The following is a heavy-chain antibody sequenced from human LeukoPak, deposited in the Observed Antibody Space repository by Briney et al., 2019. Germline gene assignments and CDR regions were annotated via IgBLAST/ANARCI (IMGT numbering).Heavy chain of an antibody. J-gene: IGHJ4*02. Sequence: GGSLRLSCAASGFTVSSNYMSWVRQAPGKGLEWVSVIYSGGSTYYADSVKGRFTISRDNSKNTLYLQMNSLRAEDTAVYYCARDRAPNSDDSSGYIGLLDYWGQGTLVTVSS. D-gene: IGHD3-22*01. CDR2: IYSGGST. V-gene: IGHV3-66*02. CDR3: ARDRAPNSDDSSGYIGLLDY. CDR1: GFTVSSNY.